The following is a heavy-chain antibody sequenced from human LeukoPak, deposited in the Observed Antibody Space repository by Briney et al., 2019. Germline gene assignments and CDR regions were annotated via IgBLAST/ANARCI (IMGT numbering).Heavy chain of an antibody. CDR2: IYSGGST. D-gene: IGHD4-11*01. V-gene: IGHV3-66*02. J-gene: IGHJ4*02. CDR1: GFTVSSNY. Sequence: GGSLRLSCAASGFTVSSNYMSWVRQAPGKGLEWVSVIYSGGSTYYADSVKGRFTISRDNSKNTLYLQMNSLRAEGTAVYYCARDLVHSAPATVTTNYWGQGTLVTVSS. CDR3: ARDLVHSAPATVTTNY.